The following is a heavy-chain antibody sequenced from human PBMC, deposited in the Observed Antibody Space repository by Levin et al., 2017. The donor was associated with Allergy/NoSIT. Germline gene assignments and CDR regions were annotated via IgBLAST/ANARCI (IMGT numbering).Heavy chain of an antibody. Sequence: WASVKVSCKASGYTFTNYFMHWVRQAPGQGLQWMGILNPRGGDTNYAQKFQDRVTMTRDTSTSTVYMELSSLRSEDTAVYFCARGGDIAVPGGYYYYGMDVWGQGTTVTVSS. J-gene: IGHJ6*02. CDR2: LNPRGGDT. V-gene: IGHV1-46*01. D-gene: IGHD6-19*01. CDR3: ARGGDIAVPGGYYYYGMDV. CDR1: GYTFTNYF.